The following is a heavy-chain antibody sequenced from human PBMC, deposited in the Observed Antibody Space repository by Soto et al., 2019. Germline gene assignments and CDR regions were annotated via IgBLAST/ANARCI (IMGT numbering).Heavy chain of an antibody. Sequence: PSETLSLTCTVSGGSISSGDYYWSWIRQPPGKGLEWIGYIYYSGSTYYNPSLKSRVTISVDTSKNQFSLKLSSVTAADTAVYYCARGYAVDNNWFDPWGQGTLVTVSS. D-gene: IGHD2-15*01. CDR1: GGSISSGDYY. J-gene: IGHJ5*02. CDR2: IYYSGST. CDR3: ARGYAVDNNWFDP. V-gene: IGHV4-30-4*01.